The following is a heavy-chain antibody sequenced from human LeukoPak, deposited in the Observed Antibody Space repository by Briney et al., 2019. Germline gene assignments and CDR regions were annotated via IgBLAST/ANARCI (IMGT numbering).Heavy chain of an antibody. J-gene: IGHJ4*02. CDR1: GYTFTSYG. D-gene: IGHD6-6*01. V-gene: IGHV1-8*01. Sequence: ASVKVSCKASGYTFTSYGINWVRQATGQGLEWMGWMNPNSGNTGYAQKFQGRVTMTRNTSISTAYMELSSLRSEDTAVYYCARMSIAARRFDYWGQGTLVTVSS. CDR3: ARMSIAARRFDY. CDR2: MNPNSGNT.